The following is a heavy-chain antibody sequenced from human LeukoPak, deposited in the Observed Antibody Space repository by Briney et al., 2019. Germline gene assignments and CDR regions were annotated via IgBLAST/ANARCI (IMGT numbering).Heavy chain of an antibody. Sequence: GGSLGLSCAASGFTFSSYGMHWVRQAPGKGLEWVAVIWYDGSNKYYADSVKGRFTISRDNSKNTLYLQMNSLRAEDTAVYYCAKGGRWLQKKLLGDWGQGTLVTVSS. CDR3: AKGGRWLQKKLLGD. V-gene: IGHV3-33*06. CDR2: IWYDGSNK. J-gene: IGHJ4*02. CDR1: GFTFSSYG. D-gene: IGHD5-24*01.